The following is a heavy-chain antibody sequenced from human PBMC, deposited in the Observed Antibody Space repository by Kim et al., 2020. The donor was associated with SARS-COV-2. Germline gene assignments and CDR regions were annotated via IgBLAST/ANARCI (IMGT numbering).Heavy chain of an antibody. V-gene: IGHV1-69*13. CDR2: IIPIFGTA. CDR3: ARDTGYCSGGSCYLFHY. CDR1: GGTFSSYA. Sequence: SVKVSCKASGGTFSSYAISWVRQAPGQGLEWMGGIIPIFGTANYAQKFQGRVTITADESTSTAYMELSSLRSEDTAVYYCARDTGYCSGGSCYLFHYWGQGTLGTVSS. D-gene: IGHD2-15*01. J-gene: IGHJ4*02.